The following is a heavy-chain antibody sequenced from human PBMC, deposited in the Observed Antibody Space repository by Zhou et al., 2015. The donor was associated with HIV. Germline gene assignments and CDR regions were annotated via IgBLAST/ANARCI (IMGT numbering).Heavy chain of an antibody. V-gene: IGHV1-3*01. D-gene: IGHD6-25*01. CDR1: GYTFTEYA. CDR3: ARVRVAAAIYFDH. CDR2: INPGNGKT. Sequence: QVQIVQSGAEVKKPGASVRISCRTSGYTFTEYAVHWVRQAPGQSLEWMGWINPGNGKTGYSQAFQDRVTIISDASASTVYLELSSLRSEDSAVYFCARVRVAAAIYFDHWGPGTLATVSS. J-gene: IGHJ4*02.